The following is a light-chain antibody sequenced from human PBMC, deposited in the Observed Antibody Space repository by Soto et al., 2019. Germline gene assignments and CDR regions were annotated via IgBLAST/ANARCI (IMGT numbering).Light chain of an antibody. CDR2: GNS. V-gene: IGLV1-40*01. CDR1: SSNIGAGYD. CDR3: QSYDSSLSVV. Sequence: QSVLTQPPSVSGAPGQRVTISCTGSSSNIGAGYDVHGYQQLPGTAPKLLIYGNSNRPSGVPDRFSGSKSGTSASLAITGLQAEDEAGYYCQSYDSSLSVVFGGGTKVTVL. J-gene: IGLJ2*01.